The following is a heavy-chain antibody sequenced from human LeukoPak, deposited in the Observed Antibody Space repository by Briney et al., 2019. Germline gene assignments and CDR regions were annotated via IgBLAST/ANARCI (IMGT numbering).Heavy chain of an antibody. D-gene: IGHD3-3*01. CDR1: GGSFSGYY. CDR3: ARGNPVDYDFWGGYENNWFDP. V-gene: IGHV4-34*01. J-gene: IGHJ5*02. CDR2: IYYSGST. Sequence: SETLSRTCADYGGSFSGYYWGGIRQPPGKGLEWIGSIYYSGSTYYNPSLKSRVTISVDTSKNQFSLKLSSVTAADTAVYYCARGNPVDYDFWGGYENNWFDPWGQGTLVTVSS.